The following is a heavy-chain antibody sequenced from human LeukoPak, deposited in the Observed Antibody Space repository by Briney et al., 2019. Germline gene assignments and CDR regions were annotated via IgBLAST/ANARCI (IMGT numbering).Heavy chain of an antibody. CDR1: GGSFSGYY. CDR3: ARILYSSTVGAAGTGYFDY. Sequence: SETLSLTCAVYGGSFSGYYWSWIRQPPGKGLEWIGEINHSGSTNYNPSLKSRFTISVDTSKNQFYLKLRSVTAANTDVYYCARILYSSTVGAAGTGYFDYWGQGTLVTVSS. V-gene: IGHV4-34*01. J-gene: IGHJ4*02. CDR2: INHSGST. D-gene: IGHD6-13*01.